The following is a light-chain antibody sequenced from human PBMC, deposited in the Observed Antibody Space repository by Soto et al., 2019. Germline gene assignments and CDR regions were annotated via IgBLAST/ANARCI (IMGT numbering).Light chain of an antibody. CDR3: SSYTSSSTYV. CDR2: DVS. CDR1: SSDVGGYNY. Sequence: QSVLTQRASVSGSPGQSITISCTGTSSDVGGYNYVSWYQQHPGKAPRRMIYDVSERPSGVSNRFSGCTSGNTASLTISGLQAVDEADYYCSSYTSSSTYVFGTGTKVTV. V-gene: IGLV2-14*01. J-gene: IGLJ1*01.